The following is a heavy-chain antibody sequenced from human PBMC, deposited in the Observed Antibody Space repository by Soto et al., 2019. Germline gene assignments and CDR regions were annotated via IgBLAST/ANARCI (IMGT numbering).Heavy chain of an antibody. V-gene: IGHV2-5*02. J-gene: IGHJ4*02. Sequence: QITLKESGPTLVKPTQTLTLTCTFSGFSLSTSGVGVGWVRQPPGKALEWLVFIYWDDDKRYSPSLRSRLTITKDTSKNQVVLTMTNVDPVDTATYFCAHRRIGVSQWNYGDFDYWGLGTLVTVSS. CDR1: GFSLSTSGVG. CDR3: AHRRIGVSQWNYGDFDY. CDR2: IYWDDDK. D-gene: IGHD6-19*01.